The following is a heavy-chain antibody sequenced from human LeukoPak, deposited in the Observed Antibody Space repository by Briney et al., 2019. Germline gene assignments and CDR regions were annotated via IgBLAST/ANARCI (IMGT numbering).Heavy chain of an antibody. D-gene: IGHD3-10*01. CDR1: GFTVSTNY. CDR3: ARVGDHFHWYLDL. CDR2: LYSGSYT. V-gene: IGHV3-53*01. Sequence: GGSLRLSCAASGFTVSTNYMNWVRQAPGKGLEWVSILYSGSYTYYADSVKGRVTISRESSKNILSLQMNNLRAEDTAVYYCARVGDHFHWYLDLWGRGTLVTVSS. J-gene: IGHJ2*01.